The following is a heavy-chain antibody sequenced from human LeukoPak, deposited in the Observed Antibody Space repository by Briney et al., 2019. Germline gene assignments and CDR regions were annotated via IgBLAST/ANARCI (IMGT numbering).Heavy chain of an antibody. CDR1: GYTFTSYY. V-gene: IGHV1-46*01. J-gene: IGHJ6*01. CDR3: ARDRQAGRFGMDG. D-gene: IGHD2-15*01. Sequence: ASPKVSCKASGYTFTSYYMHWVRETPEQRLECMGIINPSGGRTSYAQTFQGRVTTTPDTSTSTVYMDLSRLRSEDTAVYYFARDRQAGRFGMDGSGQPTTVTV. CDR2: INPSGGRT.